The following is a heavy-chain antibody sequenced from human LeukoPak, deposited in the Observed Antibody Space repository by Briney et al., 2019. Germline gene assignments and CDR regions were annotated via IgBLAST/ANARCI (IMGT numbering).Heavy chain of an antibody. V-gene: IGHV3-49*03. D-gene: IGHD3-22*01. CDR2: IRSKAYGGTT. Sequence: GGSLRLSCTASGFTFGDYAMSWFRQAPGKGLEWVGFIRSKAYGGTTEYAASVKGRFIISRDDSKSIAYLQMNSLKTEDTAVYYCARDRTYYYDSSGYYDYWGQGTLVTVSS. CDR1: GFTFGDYA. CDR3: ARDRTYYYDSSGYYDY. J-gene: IGHJ4*02.